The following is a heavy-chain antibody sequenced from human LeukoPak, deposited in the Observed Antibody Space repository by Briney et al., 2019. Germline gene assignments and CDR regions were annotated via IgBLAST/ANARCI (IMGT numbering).Heavy chain of an antibody. V-gene: IGHV4-59*01. CDR3: ARNGGNLNLDY. D-gene: IGHD4-23*01. J-gene: IGHJ4*02. CDR2: IYYSGST. Sequence: SETLSLTCTVSGDSISSYYWSWIRQPPGKGLEWIGYIYYSGSTNYNPSLKSRVTISVDTSKNQFSLKLSSVTAADTAVYHCARNGGNLNLDYWGQGTLVTVSS. CDR1: GDSISSYY.